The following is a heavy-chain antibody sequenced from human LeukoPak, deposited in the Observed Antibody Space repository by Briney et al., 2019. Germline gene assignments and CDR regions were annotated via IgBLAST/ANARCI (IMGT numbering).Heavy chain of an antibody. Sequence: GASVKISCRASGYTFTNSDITWVRQAPGQGLEWMGRISTSNGDTNYAAKPQGRVTMTTDTSTRTVYMELGSLTFDDTAVYFCARDPYHRLGPPLDLWGQGTLVTVSS. J-gene: IGHJ5*02. CDR1: GYTFTNSD. D-gene: IGHD1-14*01. CDR3: ARDPYHRLGPPLDL. CDR2: ISTSNGDT. V-gene: IGHV1-18*01.